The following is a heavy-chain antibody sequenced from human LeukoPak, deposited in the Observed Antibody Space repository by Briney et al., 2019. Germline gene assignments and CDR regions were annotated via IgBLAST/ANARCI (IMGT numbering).Heavy chain of an antibody. D-gene: IGHD6-13*01. Sequence: SETLSLTCSVSGDSMKNNNYYWSWIRQSAGKGLEWLGRIYSSGSSIYSPSLKSRLTISIDKSKNQFSLNLSSVTAADTAVYYCASAEPRGIIWYPYWGQGTLVTVSS. CDR3: ASAEPRGIIWYPY. V-gene: IGHV4-61*02. CDR1: GDSMKNNNYY. CDR2: IYSSGSS. J-gene: IGHJ4*02.